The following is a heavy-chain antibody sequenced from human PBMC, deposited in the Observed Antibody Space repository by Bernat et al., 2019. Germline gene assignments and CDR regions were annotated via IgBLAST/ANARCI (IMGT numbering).Heavy chain of an antibody. V-gene: IGHV3-11*06. D-gene: IGHD5-12*01. Sequence: VQLVESGGGLVQPGGSLRLSCAASGFTFSDYYMSWIRQAPGKGLEWVSYISSSSSYTNYADSVKGRFTISRDNSKNTLYLQMNSLRAEDTAVYYCARKDRYSGYEWLGYWGQGTLVTVSS. CDR3: ARKDRYSGYEWLGY. J-gene: IGHJ4*02. CDR1: GFTFSDYY. CDR2: ISSSSSYT.